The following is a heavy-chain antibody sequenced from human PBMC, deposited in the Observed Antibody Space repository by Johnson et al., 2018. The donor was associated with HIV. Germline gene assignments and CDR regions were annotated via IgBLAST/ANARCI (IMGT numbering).Heavy chain of an antibody. D-gene: IGHD3-16*01. V-gene: IGHV3-7*01. J-gene: IGHJ3*02. Sequence: VQLVESGGGLVQPGGSLRLSCAASGFTFSSYWMSWVRQAPGKGLEWVANIKQDGSEKYYVDSVKGRFTISRDNAKNSLYLQINSLRAEDTAVYYCAKPMGGDDAFDIWGQGTTVTVSS. CDR1: GFTFSSYW. CDR3: AKPMGGDDAFDI. CDR2: IKQDGSEK.